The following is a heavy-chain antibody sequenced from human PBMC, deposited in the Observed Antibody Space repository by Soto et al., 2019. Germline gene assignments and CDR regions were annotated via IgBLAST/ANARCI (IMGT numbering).Heavy chain of an antibody. CDR3: ERDCPELQRPYYYGMDV. CDR2: TYYRSKWYN. D-gene: IGHD1-7*01. V-gene: IGHV6-1*01. CDR1: GDIVSSNSAA. Sequence: SQTLSLTCAISGDIVSSNSAAWNWIRQSPSRGLEWLGRTYYRSKWYNDYAVSVKSRITINPDTSKNQFSPQLNSVTPEDTAVYYCERDCPELQRPYYYGMDVWGQGTTVTVS. J-gene: IGHJ6*02.